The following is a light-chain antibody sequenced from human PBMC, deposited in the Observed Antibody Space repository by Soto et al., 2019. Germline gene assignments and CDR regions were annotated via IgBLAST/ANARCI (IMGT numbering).Light chain of an antibody. CDR2: AAS. CDR3: QQSYSSPLT. Sequence: DIPMTQSPSSLSASVGDRVTITCRASQSISSYLNWYQQKPGKAPKLVIYAASSLQSGVPSRFRGSGSGTDFTLTISSLQPEDFATYYCQQSYSSPLTFGGGTKVEIK. J-gene: IGKJ4*01. V-gene: IGKV1-39*01. CDR1: QSISSY.